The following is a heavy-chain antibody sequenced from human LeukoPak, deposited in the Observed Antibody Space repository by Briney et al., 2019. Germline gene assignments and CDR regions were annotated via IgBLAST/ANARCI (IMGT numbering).Heavy chain of an antibody. J-gene: IGHJ4*02. CDR1: GGSISSSSYY. V-gene: IGHV4-39*01. D-gene: IGHD6-19*01. Sequence: SETLSLTCTVSGGSISSSSYYWGWIRQPPGKGLEWIGSIYYSGSTYYNPSLKSRVTISVDTPKNQFSLKLSSVTAADTAVYYCARHIAVADDTRYFDYWGQGTLVTVSS. CDR2: IYYSGST. CDR3: ARHIAVADDTRYFDY.